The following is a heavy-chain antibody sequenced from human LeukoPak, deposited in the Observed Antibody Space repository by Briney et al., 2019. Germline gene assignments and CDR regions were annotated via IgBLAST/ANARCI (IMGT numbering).Heavy chain of an antibody. CDR3: AELGITMIGGV. Sequence: PGGSLRLSCAASGFTFSRYGMHWVRQAPGKGLEWVAVISYDGSNEYYVDSVKGRFTISRDNSKNTLYLQMNSLRAEDTAVYYCAELGITMIGGVWGKGTTVTISS. D-gene: IGHD3-10*02. J-gene: IGHJ6*04. CDR1: GFTFSRYG. CDR2: ISYDGSNE. V-gene: IGHV3-30*18.